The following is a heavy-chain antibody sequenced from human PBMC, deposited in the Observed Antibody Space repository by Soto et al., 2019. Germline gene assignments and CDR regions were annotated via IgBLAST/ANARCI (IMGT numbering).Heavy chain of an antibody. V-gene: IGHV3-7*03. CDR1: GFTFSSYR. J-gene: IGHJ4*02. D-gene: IGHD3-22*01. CDR3: ERGYYYDRFAFAY. CDR2: IKQEGSEK. Sequence: GGALRLSYAATGFTFSSYRMIWVRKAPGKGLEWVGNIKQEGSEKYYVDSVNGRFNISRDNAKNSLYLQMNSLRAEDTAVYYGERGYYYDRFAFAYWGQGTLVTVSS.